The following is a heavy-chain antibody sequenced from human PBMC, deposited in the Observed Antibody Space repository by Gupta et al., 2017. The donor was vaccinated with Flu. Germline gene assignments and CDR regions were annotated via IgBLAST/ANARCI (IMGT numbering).Heavy chain of an antibody. V-gene: IGHV3-7*01. J-gene: IGHJ5*02. CDR1: G. CDR2: IKQEGSKK. D-gene: IGHD5-18*01. Sequence: GMNWVRQAPRKGMEWVANIKQEGSKKNHVDSVKGRFTISRDNAKNSLYLQRNSLRAEDTAVYYWARGARVDSAYTGCDAWGQGTRVTVSS. CDR3: ARGARVDSAYTGCDA.